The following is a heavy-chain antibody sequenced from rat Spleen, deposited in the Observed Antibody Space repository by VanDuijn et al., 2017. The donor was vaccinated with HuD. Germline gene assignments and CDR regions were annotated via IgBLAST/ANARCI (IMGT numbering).Heavy chain of an antibody. Sequence: EVQLVESDGGLVQPGRSLTLSCAASGFTFSDYDMAWVRQAPTKGLEWVASISPSGGTTYYRDSVKGRFTVSRDDAKSTLYLQMDSLGSEDTATYYCARLWVADYWGQGVMVTVSS. V-gene: IGHV5S23*01. J-gene: IGHJ2*01. CDR1: GFTFSDYD. CDR2: ISPSGGTT. D-gene: IGHD1-7*01. CDR3: ARLWVADY.